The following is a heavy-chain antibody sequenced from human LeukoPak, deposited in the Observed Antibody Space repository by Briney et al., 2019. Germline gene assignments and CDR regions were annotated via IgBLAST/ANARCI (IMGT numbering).Heavy chain of an antibody. J-gene: IGHJ6*03. D-gene: IGHD2-2*01. CDR1: GGSITSINW. CDR2: THHNGNT. CDR3: ARFRIASSTSYFYFYMDV. V-gene: IGHV4-4*02. Sequence: PSETLSLTCTVSGGSITSINWWNWVRQAPGKGLEWIGETHHNGNTNYNPSLKSRISISVDTSKNQFSLRLSSVTAADTAMYYCARFRIASSTSYFYFYMDVWGKGTTVTVSS.